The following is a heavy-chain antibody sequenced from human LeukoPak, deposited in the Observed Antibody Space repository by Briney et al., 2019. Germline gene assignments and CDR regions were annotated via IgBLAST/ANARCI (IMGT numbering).Heavy chain of an antibody. V-gene: IGHV4-34*01. J-gene: IGHJ6*02. CDR3: ARDRVVPAAIISGMDV. Sequence: KPSETLSLTCAVYGGSFSGYYWSWIRQPPGKGLEWIGEINQSGSTNYNPSLKSRVTISVDTSKNQFSLKLSSVTAADTAVYYCARDRVVPAAIISGMDVWGQGTTVTVSS. D-gene: IGHD2-2*02. CDR2: INQSGST. CDR1: GGSFSGYY.